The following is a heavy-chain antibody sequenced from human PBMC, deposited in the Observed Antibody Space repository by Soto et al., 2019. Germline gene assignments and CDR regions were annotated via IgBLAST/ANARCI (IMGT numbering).Heavy chain of an antibody. CDR3: TRQTSGYDYNYYYYMHV. D-gene: IGHD5-12*01. J-gene: IGHJ6*03. CDR1: GGSISSYY. Sequence: SETLSLTCTVSGGSISSYYWSWIRQPPGKGLEWIGYIYYNGSTNYNPSLKSRVTISVDTSKNQFSLKLSSVTAADTAVYYCTRQTSGYDYNYYYYMHVWGKGTTVNVS. V-gene: IGHV4-59*08. CDR2: IYYNGST.